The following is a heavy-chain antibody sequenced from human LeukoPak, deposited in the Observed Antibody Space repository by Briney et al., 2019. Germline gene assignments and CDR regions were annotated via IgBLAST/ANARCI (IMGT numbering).Heavy chain of an antibody. J-gene: IGHJ4*02. CDR3: ARGPHDYGDYYLDY. V-gene: IGHV1-3*01. Sequence: ASVKVSCKASGYTFTTYAMHWVRQAPGQRLEWMGWINAGNGNTKYSQKFQDRVTITRDTSASTAYMKLSSLRSEDTAVYYCARGPHDYGDYYLDYWGQGTLVTVSS. CDR2: INAGNGNT. CDR1: GYTFTTYA. D-gene: IGHD4-17*01.